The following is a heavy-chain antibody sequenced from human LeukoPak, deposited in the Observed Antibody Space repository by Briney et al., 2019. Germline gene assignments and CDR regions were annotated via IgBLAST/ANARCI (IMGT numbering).Heavy chain of an antibody. Sequence: RGSLRLSCTASGFTFSSYGMHWVRQAPGKGLEWVAVISYDGSNKYYADSVKGRFTISRDNSKNTLYLQMNSLRAEDTAVYYCAKISSFRTGASGSYHYWGQGTLVTVSS. V-gene: IGHV3-30*18. D-gene: IGHD1-26*01. CDR3: AKISSFRTGASGSYHY. CDR1: GFTFSSYG. J-gene: IGHJ4*02. CDR2: ISYDGSNK.